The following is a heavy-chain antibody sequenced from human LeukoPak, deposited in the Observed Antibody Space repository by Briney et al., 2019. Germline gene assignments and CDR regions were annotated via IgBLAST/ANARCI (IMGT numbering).Heavy chain of an antibody. CDR1: GGTFSSYA. V-gene: IGHV1-69*04. Sequence: GSSVKVSCKPSGGTFSSYAISWVRQAPGQGLECMGRIIPIFGIANYAQKFQGRVTITADKSTSTAYMELSSLRSEDTAVYYCARDLPRTYYYDSSGYPYYFDYWGQGTLVTVSS. CDR3: ARDLPRTYYYDSSGYPYYFDY. J-gene: IGHJ4*02. CDR2: IIPIFGIA. D-gene: IGHD3-22*01.